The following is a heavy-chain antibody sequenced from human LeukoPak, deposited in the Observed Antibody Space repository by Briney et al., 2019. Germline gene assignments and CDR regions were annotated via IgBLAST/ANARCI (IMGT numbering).Heavy chain of an antibody. CDR3: AKDEYSSSSLDY. D-gene: IGHD6-6*01. CDR1: GFTFSSYG. V-gene: IGHV3-30*02. CDR2: IRYDGSNK. Sequence: GSLILSCAASGFTFSSYGMHWVRQAPGKGLEWVAFIRYDGSNKYYADSVKGRFTISRDNSKNTLYLQMNSLRAEDTAVYYCAKDEYSSSSLDYWGQGTLVTVSS. J-gene: IGHJ4*02.